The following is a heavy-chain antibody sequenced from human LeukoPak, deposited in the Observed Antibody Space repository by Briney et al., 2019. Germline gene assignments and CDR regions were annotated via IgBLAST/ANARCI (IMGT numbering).Heavy chain of an antibody. CDR3: ARIQWEPPSSHGMDV. V-gene: IGHV2-70*01. J-gene: IGHJ6*02. CDR1: GFSLSTSGMC. CDR2: IDWDDDK. Sequence: ESGPALVKPTQTLTLTCTFSGFSLSTSGMCVSWIRQPPGKALEWLALIDWDDDKYYSTSLKTRLTISKDTSKNQVVLTMTNVDPVDTATYYCARIQWEPPSSHGMDVWGQGTTVTVSS. D-gene: IGHD1-26*01.